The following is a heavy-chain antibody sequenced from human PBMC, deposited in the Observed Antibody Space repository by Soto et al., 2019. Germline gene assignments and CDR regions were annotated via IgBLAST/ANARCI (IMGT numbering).Heavy chain of an antibody. CDR1: GYTLTELS. Sequence: QVPLVQSGAEVKKPGASVKVSCKVSGYTLTELSMHWVRQAPGKGLEWMGGFDPEDGETIYAQKFQGRVTMTEDTSTDTAYMELSSLRSEDTAVYYCATIFPYDYIWGSYRRDAFDIWGQGTMVTVSS. V-gene: IGHV1-24*01. CDR2: FDPEDGET. J-gene: IGHJ3*02. CDR3: ATIFPYDYIWGSYRRDAFDI. D-gene: IGHD3-16*02.